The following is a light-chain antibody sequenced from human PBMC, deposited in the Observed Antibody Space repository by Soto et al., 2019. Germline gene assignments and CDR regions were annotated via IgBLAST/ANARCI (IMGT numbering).Light chain of an antibody. J-gene: IGKJ2*01. V-gene: IGKV3-15*01. Sequence: EIVMTQSPATLSVSPGERVTLSCRASPSITRNLAWYQQKPGQAPRLLIYGVSTRAAGIPTRFSGSGSGTEFTLTISSLQSEDIAVYYCQQYNNWPPVYTFGQGTKLDIK. CDR2: GVS. CDR1: PSITRN. CDR3: QQYNNWPPVYT.